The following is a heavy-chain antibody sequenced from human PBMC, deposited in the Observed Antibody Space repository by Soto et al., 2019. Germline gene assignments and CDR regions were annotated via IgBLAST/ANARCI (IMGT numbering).Heavy chain of an antibody. Sequence: AEVSCKASCYTITSYGITLLRQAPGQGLEWMGWISAYNGNTNYAQKLQGRVTMTTDTSTSTAYMELRSLRSDDTAVYYCAREPSGKGDYWGQGTLVTISS. CDR2: ISAYNGNT. CDR1: CYTITSYG. D-gene: IGHD2-15*01. J-gene: IGHJ4*02. CDR3: AREPSGKGDY. V-gene: IGHV1-18*01.